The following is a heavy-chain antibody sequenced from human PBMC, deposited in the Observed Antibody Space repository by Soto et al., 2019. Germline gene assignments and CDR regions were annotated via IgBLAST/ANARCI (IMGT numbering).Heavy chain of an antibody. CDR3: ARLSYSSSRYYYYGMDV. CDR1: GYSFTSYW. CDR2: IYPGDSDT. D-gene: IGHD6-13*01. V-gene: IGHV5-51*01. Sequence: PGESLKISCKGSGYSFTSYWIGWVRQLPGKGLKWMGIIYPGDSDTRYSPSFQGQVTISADKSISTAYLQWSSLKASDTAMYYCARLSYSSSRYYYYGMDVWGQGTTVTVSS. J-gene: IGHJ6*02.